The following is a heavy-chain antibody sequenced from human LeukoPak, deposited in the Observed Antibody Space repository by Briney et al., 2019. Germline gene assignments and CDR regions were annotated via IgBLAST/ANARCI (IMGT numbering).Heavy chain of an antibody. CDR1: GGSIRNGSYY. D-gene: IGHD2-2*03. Sequence: SSETLSLTCTVSGGSIRNGSYYWAWIRQPPGEGLEWIGNIYYSESTSYNPSLKSRVTIAVDTSKNQFPLNLNSVAAADTAVYYCAVPIVDIYTVDAFHIWGQGTMVTVSS. CDR3: AVPIVDIYTVDAFHI. CDR2: IYYSEST. V-gene: IGHV4-39*06. J-gene: IGHJ3*02.